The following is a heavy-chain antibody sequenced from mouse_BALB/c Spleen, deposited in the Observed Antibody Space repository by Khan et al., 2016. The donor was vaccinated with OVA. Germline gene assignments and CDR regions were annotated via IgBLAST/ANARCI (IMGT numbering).Heavy chain of an antibody. J-gene: IGHJ3*01. CDR1: GFSFSSYS. D-gene: IGHD4-1*01. CDR3: ASHLTGSFAY. CDR2: ISSGGDYT. Sequence: EVELVESGGDLVKPGGSLKLSCAASGFSFSSYSMSWVRQTPDKRLEWVATISSGGDYTYYPDIVKGRFTISRDNAKNHLYLQMSSLKSEDTAMYYCASHLTGSFAYWGQGTLVTVSA. V-gene: IGHV5-6*01.